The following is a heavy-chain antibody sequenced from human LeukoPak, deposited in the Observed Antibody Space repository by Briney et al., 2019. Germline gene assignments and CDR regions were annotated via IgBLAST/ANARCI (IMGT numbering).Heavy chain of an antibody. D-gene: IGHD3-10*01. J-gene: IGHJ4*02. Sequence: GGSLRLSCAASGFTFSTYAMSWVRQAPGRGLEWVSAISDSSSSIFYADSVKGRFTISRDNSKNTLHLQMISLRAEDTAVYYCAKGPNYYGLYYFDYWGQGTLVTVSS. CDR2: ISDSSSSI. V-gene: IGHV3-23*01. CDR3: AKGPNYYGLYYFDY. CDR1: GFTFSTYA.